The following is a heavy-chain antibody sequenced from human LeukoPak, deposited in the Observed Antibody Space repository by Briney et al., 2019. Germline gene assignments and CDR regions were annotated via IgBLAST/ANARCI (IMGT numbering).Heavy chain of an antibody. Sequence: KPSETLSLTCTVSGGSIRNGDYFWSWNRQPPGKGLEWIGYIYYSGNSYYNPSLKSRVAISVDTSKNHFSLKLNSVTAADTAVYFCARDNHGRITSDSIYFDYWGQGIPVTVSA. V-gene: IGHV4-30-4*08. D-gene: IGHD1-14*01. CDR1: GGSIRNGDYF. J-gene: IGHJ4*02. CDR2: IYYSGNS. CDR3: ARDNHGRITSDSIYFDY.